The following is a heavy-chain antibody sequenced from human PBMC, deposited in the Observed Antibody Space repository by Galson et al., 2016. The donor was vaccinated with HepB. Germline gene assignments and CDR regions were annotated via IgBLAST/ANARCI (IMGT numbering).Heavy chain of an antibody. Sequence: SCKASGYTFTSFYMHWVRQAPGQGLEWMGIINPSGGSTTYAQKFQGRFTMTRDTSTSTFYMELSSLRSDDTAVYYCSRVGRVDYYDSSDYWGQGTLVTVPS. J-gene: IGHJ4*02. V-gene: IGHV1-46*01. CDR2: INPSGGST. CDR1: GYTFTSFY. CDR3: SRVGRVDYYDSSDY. D-gene: IGHD3-22*01.